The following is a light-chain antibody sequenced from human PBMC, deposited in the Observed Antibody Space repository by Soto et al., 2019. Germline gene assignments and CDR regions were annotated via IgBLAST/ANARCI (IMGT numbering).Light chain of an antibody. Sequence: IQLTQSPPSLSASVGDRVTIACQASQHITNYLNWYQQKPGKAPKLLISHASILESGVPSRFSGSGSGTEFTLTISSLQPDDFATYYCQQYSGFSWTFGQGTKV. CDR1: QHITNY. V-gene: IGKV1-5*01. J-gene: IGKJ1*01. CDR2: HAS. CDR3: QQYSGFSWT.